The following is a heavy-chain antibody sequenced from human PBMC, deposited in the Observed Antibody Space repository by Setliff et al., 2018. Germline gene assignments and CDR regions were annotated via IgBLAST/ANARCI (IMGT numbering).Heavy chain of an antibody. CDR2: IYYRGST. D-gene: IGHD1-7*01. CDR1: GGSISSHY. CDR3: ARSRTTAVKGGVFAV. Sequence: SETLSLTCTVSGGSISSHYWSWIRQPPGKGLEWIGYIYYRGSTNYNVSLKSRVTISLDTSKNQFSLELRSVTAADTAVYYCARSRTTAVKGGVFAVWGRGTLVTVSS. V-gene: IGHV4-59*11. J-gene: IGHJ2*01.